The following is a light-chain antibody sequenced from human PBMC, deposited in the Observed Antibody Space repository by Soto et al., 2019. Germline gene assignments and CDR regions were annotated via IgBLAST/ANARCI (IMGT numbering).Light chain of an antibody. J-gene: IGKJ4*01. CDR2: EES. V-gene: IGKV1-5*01. CDR1: QTISSW. Sequence: DIQMTQSPSTLSGSVGDRVTITCRASQTISSWLAWYQQKPGKPPKLLIYEESTLHSGVPSRFSGRKSGTQFTLTIDSLQPEDFETYYSQQVNPYHRTFGGPTK. CDR3: QQVNPYHRT.